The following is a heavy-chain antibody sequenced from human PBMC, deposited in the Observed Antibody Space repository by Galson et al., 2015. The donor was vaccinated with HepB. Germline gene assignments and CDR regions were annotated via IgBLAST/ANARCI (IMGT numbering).Heavy chain of an antibody. J-gene: IGHJ6*03. CDR1: GGTFSSYA. CDR2: IIPIFGTA. V-gene: IGHV1-69*13. CDR3: ARDIGYSYPHTGKLDYMDV. Sequence: SVKVSCKASGGTFSSYAISWVRQAPGQGLEWKGGIIPIFGTANYAQKFQGRVTITADESTSTAYMELSSLRSEDTAVYYCARDIGYSYPHTGKLDYMDVWGKGTTVTVSS. D-gene: IGHD5-18*01.